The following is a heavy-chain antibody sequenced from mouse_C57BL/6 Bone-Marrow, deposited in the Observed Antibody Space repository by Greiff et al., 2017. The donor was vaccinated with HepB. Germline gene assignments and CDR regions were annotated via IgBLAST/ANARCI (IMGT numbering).Heavy chain of an antibody. CDR2: IDPSDSYT. D-gene: IGHD2-2*01. Sequence: QVQLQQPGAELVMPGASVKLSCKASGYTFTSYWMHWVKQRPGQGLEWIGEIDPSDSYTNYNQKFKGKSTLTVGKSSSTAYMQLSSLTSEDSAVYYCARENYGYDGAAWFAYWGQGTLVTVSA. CDR3: ARENYGYDGAAWFAY. V-gene: IGHV1-69*01. CDR1: GYTFTSYW. J-gene: IGHJ3*01.